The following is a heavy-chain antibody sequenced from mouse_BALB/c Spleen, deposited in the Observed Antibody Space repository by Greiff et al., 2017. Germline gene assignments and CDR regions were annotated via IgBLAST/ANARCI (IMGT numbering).Heavy chain of an antibody. CDR3: ASGGGNPFAY. D-gene: IGHD2-1*01. CDR1: GYTFTSYT. Sequence: VKLMESAAELARPGASVKMSCKASGYTFTSYTMHWVKQRPGQGLEWIGYINPSSGYTEYNQKFKDKTTLTADKSSSTAYMQLSSLTSEDSAVYYCASGGGNPFAYWGQGTLVTVSA. V-gene: IGHV1-4*02. CDR2: INPSSGYT. J-gene: IGHJ3*01.